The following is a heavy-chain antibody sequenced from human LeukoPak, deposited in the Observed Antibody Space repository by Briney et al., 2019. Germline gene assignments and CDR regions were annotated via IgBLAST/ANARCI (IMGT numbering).Heavy chain of an antibody. Sequence: GESLKISCKASGYIYATYWIGWVRQTPGKGLEWMGLIYPGDSDTRYSPSFQGQVTISADKSISSTSLQWRSLKASDTAMYYCARPNGGRLWAWYFDYWGQGTPVTVSS. V-gene: IGHV5-51*01. D-gene: IGHD7-27*01. CDR2: IYPGDSDT. J-gene: IGHJ4*02. CDR1: GYIYATYW. CDR3: ARPNGGRLWAWYFDY.